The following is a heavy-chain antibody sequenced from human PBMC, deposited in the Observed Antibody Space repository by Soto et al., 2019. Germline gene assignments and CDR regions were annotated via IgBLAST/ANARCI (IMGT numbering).Heavy chain of an antibody. CDR1: GGAISSYY. Sequence: SETLSLTCTVSGGAISSYYWSWIRQPPGKGLEWIGYIYYSGSTNYNPSLKSRVTISVDTSKNQFSLKLSSVTAADTAVYYCARREVTVTTYILLSYNGFDPWGQGTLVTGSS. CDR3: ARREVTVTTYILLSYNGFDP. CDR2: IYYSGST. V-gene: IGHV4-59*12. J-gene: IGHJ5*02. D-gene: IGHD4-17*01.